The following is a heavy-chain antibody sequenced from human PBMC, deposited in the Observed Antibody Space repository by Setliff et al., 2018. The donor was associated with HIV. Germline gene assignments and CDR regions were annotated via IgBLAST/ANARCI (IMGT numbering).Heavy chain of an antibody. CDR2: VSHSGTT. Sequence: SETLSLTCVVSGVSISNSNWWTWVRQPPGKGLEWIGEVSHSGTTNYNPSLKSRVTMSVDKSKNQFPLKLSSVTAADTAVYYCARDQRLSYWGQGTLVTVSS. V-gene: IGHV4-4*02. CDR1: GVSISNSNW. CDR3: ARDQRLSY. J-gene: IGHJ4*02.